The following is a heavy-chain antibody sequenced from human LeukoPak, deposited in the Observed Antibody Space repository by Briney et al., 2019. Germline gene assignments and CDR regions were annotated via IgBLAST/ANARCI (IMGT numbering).Heavy chain of an antibody. CDR1: GYTFTSYD. D-gene: IGHD3-22*01. Sequence: ASVKVSCKASGYTFTSYDINWVRQATGQGLEWMGWMNPNSGNTGYAQKFQGRVTMTRNTSISTAYMELSSLRSEDTAVYYCARGKIMCVGYYDSSVSLDYWGQGTLVTVSS. CDR3: ARGKIMCVGYYDSSVSLDY. V-gene: IGHV1-8*01. J-gene: IGHJ4*02. CDR2: MNPNSGNT.